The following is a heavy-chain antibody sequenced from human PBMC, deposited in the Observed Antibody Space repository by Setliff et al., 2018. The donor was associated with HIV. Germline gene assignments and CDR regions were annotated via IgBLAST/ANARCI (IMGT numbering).Heavy chain of an antibody. CDR1: GFTFSSYE. D-gene: IGHD6-13*01. CDR3: AKGRSSSWYNDAFDI. J-gene: IGHJ3*02. V-gene: IGHV3-48*03. CDR2: ISSSGSTI. Sequence: GGSLRLSCAASGFTFSSYEMNWVRQAPGKGLEWVSYISSSGSTIYYADSVKGRFITFRDNAKNSLYLQMNSLRAEDTAVYYCAKGRSSSWYNDAFDIWGQGTMVTVSS.